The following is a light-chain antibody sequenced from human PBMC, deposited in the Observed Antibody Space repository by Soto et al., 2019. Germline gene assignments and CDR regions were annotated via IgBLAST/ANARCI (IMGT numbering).Light chain of an antibody. CDR1: SSDVGSYNL. V-gene: IGLV2-23*01. J-gene: IGLJ1*01. Sequence: QSALTQPASVSGSPGQSITISCTRTSSDVGSYNLVSWYQQLPGKAPKLMIYEGSKRPSGVSNRFSGSKSGNTASLTISGLQAEDEAVYYCCSYVSSSTSYVFGTGTQLTVL. CDR3: CSYVSSSTSYV. CDR2: EGS.